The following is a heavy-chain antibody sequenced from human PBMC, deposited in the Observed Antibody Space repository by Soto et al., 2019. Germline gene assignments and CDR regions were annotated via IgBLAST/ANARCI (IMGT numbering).Heavy chain of an antibody. CDR2: ISSNGGST. CDR1: GFTFSSYA. J-gene: IGHJ6*03. CDR3: ARVIPPGETGTYYMDV. D-gene: IGHD1-1*01. Sequence: GGSLRLSCAASGFTFSSYAMHWVRQAPGKGLEYVSAISSNGGSTYYANSVKGSFTISRDNSKNTLYLQMGSLRAEDMAVYYCARVIPPGETGTYYMDVWGKGTTVTVSS. V-gene: IGHV3-64*01.